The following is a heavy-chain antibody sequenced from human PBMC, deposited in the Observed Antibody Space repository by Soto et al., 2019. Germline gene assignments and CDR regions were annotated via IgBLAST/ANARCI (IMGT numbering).Heavy chain of an antibody. CDR2: VYYDEST. D-gene: IGHD2-15*01. Sequence: PSLTCSVSGVSLNSGHYYWVWIRQSPGKGLAWIASVYYDESTYYNPSLKSRVTISIDKPKNQFSLTLKSVTAADTAVYYCGKVLIGATRHTDVDSWGQGALVTVSS. CDR3: GKVLIGATRHTDVDS. V-gene: IGHV4-39*05. CDR1: GVSLNSGHYY. J-gene: IGHJ4*02.